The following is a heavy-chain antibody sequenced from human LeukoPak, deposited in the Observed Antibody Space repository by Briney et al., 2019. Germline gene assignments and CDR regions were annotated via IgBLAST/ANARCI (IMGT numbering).Heavy chain of an antibody. CDR2: IRYDGSNK. D-gene: IGHD6-13*01. CDR1: GFTFSSYG. J-gene: IGHJ4*02. V-gene: IGHV3-30*02. Sequence: GGSLRLSCAASGFTFSSYGMHWVRQAPGKGLEWVAFIRYDGSNKYYADSVKGRFTISRDNSKNTLYLQMNSLRAEDTAVYYCAKDRNSRKLRVPGDYFDYWGQGTLVTVSS. CDR3: AKDRNSRKLRVPGDYFDY.